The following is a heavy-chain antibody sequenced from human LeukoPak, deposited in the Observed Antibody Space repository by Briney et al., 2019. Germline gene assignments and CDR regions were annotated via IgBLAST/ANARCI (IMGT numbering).Heavy chain of an antibody. V-gene: IGHV3-15*01. J-gene: IGHJ4*02. CDR1: GFTFSNAW. CDR3: TTDLTVTTGDY. CDR2: IKSKTDGGTT. D-gene: IGHD4-11*01. Sequence: PGGSLRLXCAASGFTFSNAWMSWVRQAPGKGLEWVGRIKSKTDGGTTDYAAPVKGRFTISRDDSKSTLYLQMNSLKTEDTAVYYCTTDLTVTTGDYWGQGTLVTVSS.